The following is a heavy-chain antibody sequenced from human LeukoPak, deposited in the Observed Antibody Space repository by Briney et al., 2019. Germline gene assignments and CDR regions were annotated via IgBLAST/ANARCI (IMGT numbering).Heavy chain of an antibody. V-gene: IGHV4-34*01. CDR3: ARDKWVYSYGYNYYYYMDV. D-gene: IGHD5-18*01. CDR2: INHSGST. Sequence: SETLSLTCAVYGGSFSGYYWSWIRQPPGKGLEWIGEINHSGSTNYNPSLKSRVTISVDTSKNQFSLKLSSVTAADTAVYYCARDKWVYSYGYNYYYYMDVWGKGTTVTVSS. CDR1: GGSFSGYY. J-gene: IGHJ6*03.